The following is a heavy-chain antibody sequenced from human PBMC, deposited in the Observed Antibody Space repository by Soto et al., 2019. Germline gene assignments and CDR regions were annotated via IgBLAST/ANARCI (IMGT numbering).Heavy chain of an antibody. CDR2: IYYSGST. CDR1: GGSISSSSYY. V-gene: IGHV4-39*01. CDR3: ARALYSGNWFDP. Sequence: QLQLQESGPGLVKPSETLSLTCTVSGGSISSSSYYWGWIRQPPGKGLEWIGSIYYSGSTYYNPSLKSRVTISVDTSKNQFSLKLSSVTAADTAVYYCARALYSGNWFDPWGQGTLVTVSS. J-gene: IGHJ5*02. D-gene: IGHD1-26*01.